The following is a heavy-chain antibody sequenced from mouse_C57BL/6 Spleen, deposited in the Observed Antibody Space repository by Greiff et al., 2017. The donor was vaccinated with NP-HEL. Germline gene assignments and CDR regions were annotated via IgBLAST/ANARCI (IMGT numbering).Heavy chain of an antibody. CDR1: GFTFSDYG. CDR3: AKGSYYYGSSYQLDY. J-gene: IGHJ2*01. CDR2: ISSGSSTI. Sequence: EVKLVESGGGLVKPGGSLKLSCAASGFTFSDYGMHWVRQAPEKGLEWVAYISSGSSTIYYADTVKGRFTISRDNAKNTLFLQMPSLRSEDTAMYYCAKGSYYYGSSYQLDYWGQGTTLTVSS. D-gene: IGHD1-1*01. V-gene: IGHV5-17*01.